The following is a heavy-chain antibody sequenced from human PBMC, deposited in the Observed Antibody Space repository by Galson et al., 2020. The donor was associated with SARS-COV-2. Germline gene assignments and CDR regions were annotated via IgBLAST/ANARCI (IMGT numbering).Heavy chain of an antibody. CDR1: GGSISSSSYY. D-gene: IGHD3-10*01. V-gene: IGHV4-39*07. CDR2: IYYSGST. CDR3: ARAKRSMVREARSLNWFDP. Sequence: SETLSLTCTVTGGSISSSSYYWGWIRQPPGKGLEWIGSIYYSGSTYYNPSLKSRVTISVDTSKTQFSLKLSSVTAADTAVYYCARAKRSMVREARSLNWFDPWGQGTLVTVSS. J-gene: IGHJ5*02.